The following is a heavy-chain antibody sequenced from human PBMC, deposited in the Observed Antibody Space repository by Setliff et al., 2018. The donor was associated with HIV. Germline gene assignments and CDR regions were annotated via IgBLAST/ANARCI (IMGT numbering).Heavy chain of an antibody. CDR3: ARSITTAGTVFDY. J-gene: IGHJ4*02. V-gene: IGHV6-1*01. CDR2: TFHRSKWYG. D-gene: IGHD6-13*01. CDR1: GDSVSNYSAA. Sequence: SQTLSLTCAISGDSVSNYSAAWNWIRQSPSRGLEWLGRTFHRSKWYGDYAESVRSRITINPDTSKNQLSLQLHSVTPEDTAVYYCARSITTAGTVFDYWGQGTLVTVSS.